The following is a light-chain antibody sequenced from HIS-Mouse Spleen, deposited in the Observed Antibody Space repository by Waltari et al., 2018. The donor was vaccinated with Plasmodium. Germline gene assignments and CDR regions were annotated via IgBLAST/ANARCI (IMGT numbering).Light chain of an antibody. CDR2: EGS. V-gene: IGLV2-23*01. CDR1: SSDVGSYTL. J-gene: IGLJ2*01. CDR3: CSYAGSSTLV. Sequence: QSALTQPASVSGSPGQSITISRPGTSSDVGSYTLVSWYQQHPGKAPKLMIYEGSKRPSGVSNRFSGSKSGNTASLTISGLQAEDEADYYCCSYAGSSTLVFGGGTKLTVL.